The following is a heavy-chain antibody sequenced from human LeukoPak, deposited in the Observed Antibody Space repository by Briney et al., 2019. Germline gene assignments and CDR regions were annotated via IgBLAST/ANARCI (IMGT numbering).Heavy chain of an antibody. D-gene: IGHD3-10*01. CDR1: GFTFSSYG. V-gene: IGHV3-30*18. Sequence: GGSLRLACAASGFTFSSYGMHGVRQAPGKGLEWVAVISYDGSNKYYADSVKGRFTISRDNSKNTLYLQMNSLRAEDTAVYYCAKDRGGFDPWGQGTLVTVSS. CDR3: AKDRGGFDP. J-gene: IGHJ5*02. CDR2: ISYDGSNK.